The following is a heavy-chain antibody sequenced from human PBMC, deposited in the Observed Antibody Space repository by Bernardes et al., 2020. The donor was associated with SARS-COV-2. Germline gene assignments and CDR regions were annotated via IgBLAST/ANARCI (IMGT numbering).Heavy chain of an antibody. V-gene: IGHV3-7*03. CDR1: GFTFNSHW. CDR2: INQDGGEK. Sequence: GGSLRLSCAASGFTFNSHWMSWVRQARAAPGNGLEWVANINQDGGEKYYVDSVKGRFTISRDNAKNSLFLQMNSLRAEDTAVYYCARLPAITGRYYFDYWGRGTLVTVSS. J-gene: IGHJ4*02. CDR3: ARLPAITGRYYFDY. D-gene: IGHD2-2*01.